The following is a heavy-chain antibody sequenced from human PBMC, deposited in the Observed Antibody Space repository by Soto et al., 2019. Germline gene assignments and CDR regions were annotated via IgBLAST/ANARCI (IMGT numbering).Heavy chain of an antibody. CDR2: IYYSGST. CDR1: GCSISSYY. Sequence: SETLSLTCTVSGCSISSYYWSWIRQPPGQGLEWIGYIYYSGSTNYNPSLKSRVTISVDTSKNQFSLKLSSVTAADTAVYYCARARRTVLTLTGFYTWSQGTLVT. D-gene: IGHD4-17*01. CDR3: ARARRTVLTLTGFYT. J-gene: IGHJ5*02. V-gene: IGHV4-59*01.